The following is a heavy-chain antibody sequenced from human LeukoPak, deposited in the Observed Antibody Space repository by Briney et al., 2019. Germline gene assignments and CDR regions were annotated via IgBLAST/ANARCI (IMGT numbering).Heavy chain of an antibody. CDR3: AKDRLGALYYYDSSGYYRFDY. V-gene: IGHV3-30*18. D-gene: IGHD3-22*01. CDR2: ISYDGSNQ. Sequence: PSETLSLTCTVSGGPISSGNYYWSWVRQAPGKGLEWVAVISYDGSNQYYADTVKGRFTISRDNSKNTLYPQMNSLRAEDTAVYYCAKDRLGALYYYDSSGYYRFDYWGQGTLVTVSS. CDR1: GGPISSGNYY. J-gene: IGHJ4*01.